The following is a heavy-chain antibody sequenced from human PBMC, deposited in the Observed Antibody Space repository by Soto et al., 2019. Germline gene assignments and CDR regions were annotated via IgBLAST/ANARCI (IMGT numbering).Heavy chain of an antibody. J-gene: IGHJ6*02. CDR3: ARCIQQDYYHGMDV. CDR1: GYTFYSHS. Sequence: QAQLVQSGAEVKKPGASVKVSCKASGYTFYSHSISWVRQAPGQGLEWMGRISADNSNTKYAQKFRGRVTMTTDTSTSTVYMELRNLRSDDTGVYYCARCIQQDYYHGMDVWGQGTTVTVSS. V-gene: IGHV1-18*01. CDR2: ISADNSNT. D-gene: IGHD5-18*01.